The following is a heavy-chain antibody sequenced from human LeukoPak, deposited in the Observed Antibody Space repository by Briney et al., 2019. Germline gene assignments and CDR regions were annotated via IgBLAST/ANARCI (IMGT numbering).Heavy chain of an antibody. V-gene: IGHV3-11*06. D-gene: IGHD3-10*01. CDR3: AKEKFLGRGAEGHYGSGSYYYRYYYGMDV. CDR2: TNSTSGYT. CDR1: RFTFSDHY. Sequence: GSLSFSSSASRFTFSDHYMTWMRQAPGQGLEGISYTNSTSGYTNYEDSVKVRFTIATDNSKTKVDLKINRLRAEDTSYYHCAKEKFLGRGAEGHYGSGSYYYRYYYGMDVWGQGTTVTVSS. J-gene: IGHJ6*02.